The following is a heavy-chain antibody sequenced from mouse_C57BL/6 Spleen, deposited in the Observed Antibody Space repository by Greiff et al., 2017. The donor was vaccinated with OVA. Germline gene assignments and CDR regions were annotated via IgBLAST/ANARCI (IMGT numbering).Heavy chain of an antibody. Sequence: EVHLVESGGGLVKPGGSLKLSCAASGFTFSDYGLHWVRQAPEKGLEWVAYISSGSSTIYYADTVKGRFTISRDNAKNTLFLQMTSLRSEDTAMYYCARGEYGSSPYYFDYWGQGTTRTVSS. CDR2: ISSGSSTI. J-gene: IGHJ2*01. CDR3: ARGEYGSSPYYFDY. CDR1: GFTFSDYG. D-gene: IGHD1-1*01. V-gene: IGHV5-17*01.